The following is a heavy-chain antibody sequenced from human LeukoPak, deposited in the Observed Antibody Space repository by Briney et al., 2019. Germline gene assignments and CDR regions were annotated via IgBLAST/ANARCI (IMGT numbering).Heavy chain of an antibody. CDR3: ARGYGDYGPNWFDP. D-gene: IGHD4-17*01. CDR1: GGSISSGGYY. V-gene: IGHV4-30-2*01. CDR2: IYHSGST. J-gene: IGHJ5*02. Sequence: PSQTLSLTCTVSGGSISSGGYYWSWIRQPPGKGLEWIGYIYHSGSTYYNPSLKSRVTISVDRSKNQFSLKLSSVTAADTAVYYCARGYGDYGPNWFDPWGQGTLVTVSS.